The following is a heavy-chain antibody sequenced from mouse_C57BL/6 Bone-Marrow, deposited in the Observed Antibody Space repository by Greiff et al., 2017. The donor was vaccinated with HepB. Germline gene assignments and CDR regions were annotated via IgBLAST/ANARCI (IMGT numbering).Heavy chain of an antibody. D-gene: IGHD3-2*02. CDR1: GYTFTSYG. CDR2: IYPRSGNT. Sequence: QVQLQQSGAELARPGASVKLSCKASGYTFTSYGISWVKQRTGQGLEWIGEIYPRSGNTYYNEKFKGKATLTADKSSSTAYMELRSLTSEDSAVYFCARRAAQATGCYFDYWGQGTTLTVSS. CDR3: ARRAAQATGCYFDY. V-gene: IGHV1-81*01. J-gene: IGHJ2*01.